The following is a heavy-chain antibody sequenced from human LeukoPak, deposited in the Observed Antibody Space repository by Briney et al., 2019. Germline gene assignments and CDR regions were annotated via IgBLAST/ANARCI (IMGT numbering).Heavy chain of an antibody. J-gene: IGHJ5*02. V-gene: IGHV1-8*01. CDR2: MNPNSGNT. CDR1: GYTFTSYD. D-gene: IGHD6-13*01. Sequence: ASVKVSCKASGYTFTSYDINWVRQATGRGLEWMGWMNPNSGNTGYAQKFQGRVTMTRNTSISTAYMELSSLRSEDTAVYYCAREGSSSYNWFDPWGQGTLVTVSS. CDR3: AREGSSSYNWFDP.